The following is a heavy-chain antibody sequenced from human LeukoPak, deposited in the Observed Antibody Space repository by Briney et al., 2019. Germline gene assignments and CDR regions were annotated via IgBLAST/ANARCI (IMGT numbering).Heavy chain of an antibody. V-gene: IGHV1-2*02. Sequence: ASVKVSCKASGYTFTGYYMHWVRQAPGQGLEWMGWINPNSGGTNYAQKFQGRVTMTRDTSISTAYMELSRLRSDDTAVYYCARDTVTTKTEYFQHWGQGTLVTVSS. CDR3: ARDTVTTKTEYFQH. D-gene: IGHD4-17*01. CDR1: GYTFTGYY. CDR2: INPNSGGT. J-gene: IGHJ1*01.